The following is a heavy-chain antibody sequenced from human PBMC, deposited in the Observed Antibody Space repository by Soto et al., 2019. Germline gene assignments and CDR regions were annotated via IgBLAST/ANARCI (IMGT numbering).Heavy chain of an antibody. D-gene: IGHD2-15*01. V-gene: IGHV4-34*01. CDR3: ARDRQRGYCTGGDCYSYFDY. J-gene: IGHJ4*02. CDR1: GGPFSGYY. CDR2: INQGGST. Sequence: QVQLQQWGAGLLKPSETLSLTCAIYGGPFSGYYWNWIRQPPGKGLEWIGEINQGGSTNYNPSLKSRVTMSVDTSKNQFSLKLSSVTAAATAVYYCARDRQRGYCTGGDCYSYFDYWGQGTQVIVSS.